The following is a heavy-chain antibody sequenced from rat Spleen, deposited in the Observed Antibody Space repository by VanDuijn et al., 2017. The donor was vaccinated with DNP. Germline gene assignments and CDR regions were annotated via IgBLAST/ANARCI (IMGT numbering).Heavy chain of an antibody. J-gene: IGHJ4*01. Sequence: QVQLKESGPGLVQPSQTLSLTCTVSGFSLTSYNVHWVRQPPGKGLEWMGRMRYNGDTAYNSALKSRLSISRDTSKNQVFLKMNSLQTDDTGTYYCTRDLGYRYNYDYVMDAWGQGASVTVSS. V-gene: IGHV2-63*01. CDR2: MRYNGDT. CDR1: GFSLTSYN. D-gene: IGHD1-5*01. CDR3: TRDLGYRYNYDYVMDA.